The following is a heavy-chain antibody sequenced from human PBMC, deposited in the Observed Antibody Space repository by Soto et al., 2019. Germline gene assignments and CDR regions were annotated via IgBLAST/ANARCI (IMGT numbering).Heavy chain of an antibody. Sequence: QVQLVQSGAEVKKPGASVKVSYKASGYTFTSYGISWVRQAPGQGLEWMGWISAYNGNTNYAQKLQGRVTMTTDTSTSTAYMELRSLRSDDTAVYYCARENVGYCSGGSCSSYYYYYYMDVWGKGTTVTVSS. D-gene: IGHD2-15*01. J-gene: IGHJ6*03. CDR3: ARENVGYCSGGSCSSYYYYYYMDV. V-gene: IGHV1-18*01. CDR2: ISAYNGNT. CDR1: GYTFTSYG.